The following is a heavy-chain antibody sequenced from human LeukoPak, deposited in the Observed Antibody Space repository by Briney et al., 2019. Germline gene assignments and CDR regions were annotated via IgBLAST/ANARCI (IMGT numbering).Heavy chain of an antibody. Sequence: QLGGSLRLSCAASGFTFSSYAMSWVRQAPGKGLEWVSAISGSGGSTYYADSVKGRFTISRDNSKNTLYLQMNSLRAEDTAVYYCAKYGIFPFYFDYWGQGTLVTVSS. J-gene: IGHJ4*02. CDR3: AKYGIFPFYFDY. CDR2: ISGSGGST. D-gene: IGHD2-21*01. CDR1: GFTFSSYA. V-gene: IGHV3-23*01.